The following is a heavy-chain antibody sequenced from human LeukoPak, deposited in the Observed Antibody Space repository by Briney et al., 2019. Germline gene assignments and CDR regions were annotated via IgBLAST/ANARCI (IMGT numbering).Heavy chain of an antibody. J-gene: IGHJ6*02. Sequence: GGSLRLSCAVSGFIFSSYWLHRVRQAPGKGLVWVARINSDGSSTNYADSVKGRFTISRDNAKNTLSLQMNSLRAEDTAVYYCARAQYYDSTTAGGMDVWGQGTTVTVSS. CDR3: ARAQYYDSTTAGGMDV. D-gene: IGHD3-22*01. V-gene: IGHV3-74*01. CDR2: INSDGSST. CDR1: GFIFSSYW.